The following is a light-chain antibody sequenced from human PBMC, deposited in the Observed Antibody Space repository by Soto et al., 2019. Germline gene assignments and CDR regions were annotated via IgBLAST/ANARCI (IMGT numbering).Light chain of an antibody. Sequence: EVVMTQSPATLSVSPGERATLSCRAIQSVSSSYLAWYQQKPGQAPRLLIYGASSRATGIPDRFSGSGSGTDFTLTIGRLEPEDFAVYYCQQYGRSPPITFGQGTRLEIK. CDR2: GAS. CDR3: QQYGRSPPIT. CDR1: QSVSSSY. V-gene: IGKV3-20*01. J-gene: IGKJ5*01.